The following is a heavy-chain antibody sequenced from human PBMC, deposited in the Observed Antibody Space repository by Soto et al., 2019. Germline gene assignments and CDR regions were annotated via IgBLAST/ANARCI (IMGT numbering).Heavy chain of an antibody. D-gene: IGHD3-22*01. CDR2: IGAYNDYT. V-gene: IGHV1-18*01. Sequence: QAQLVQSGAEVKNPGASVRVSCKASGYTFSSYGINWVRQAPGQRLEWLGWIGAYNDYTYYAQKIQGRVTMTTDTSTRTAYMALRSLRSDDTAIYFFARGAYYAGSGSRNFHYYGMDVWGQGTTVTVSS. CDR3: ARGAYYAGSGSRNFHYYGMDV. J-gene: IGHJ6*02. CDR1: GYTFSSYG.